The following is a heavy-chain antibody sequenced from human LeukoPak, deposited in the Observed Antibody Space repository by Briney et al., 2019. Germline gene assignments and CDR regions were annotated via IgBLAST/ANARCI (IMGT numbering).Heavy chain of an antibody. J-gene: IGHJ4*02. Sequence: PGGSLRLSCVASGFPFSSYWMTWVRQAPGKGLEWVSSICSTSRCIFYADSVKGRFTISRDNAKSSLYLQMNDLRAEDTAVYYCVRHGDTDSCLANWGQGTLVTVSS. CDR3: VRHGDTDSCLAN. CDR2: ICSTSRCI. CDR1: GFPFSSYW. D-gene: IGHD2-2*01. V-gene: IGHV3-21*01.